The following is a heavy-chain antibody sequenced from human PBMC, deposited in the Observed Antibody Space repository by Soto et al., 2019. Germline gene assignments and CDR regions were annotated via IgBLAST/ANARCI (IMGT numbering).Heavy chain of an antibody. Sequence: PVGSLRLSCAASGFTFSSYSMNWVRQAPGKGLEWVSSISSSSSYIYYADSVKGRFTISRDNAKNSLYLQMNSLRAEDTAVYYCARDPTLRFLEWWTPNYYYYGMDVWGQGTTVTVSS. CDR1: GFTFSSYS. J-gene: IGHJ6*02. CDR3: ARDPTLRFLEWWTPNYYYYGMDV. V-gene: IGHV3-21*01. D-gene: IGHD3-3*01. CDR2: ISSSSSYI.